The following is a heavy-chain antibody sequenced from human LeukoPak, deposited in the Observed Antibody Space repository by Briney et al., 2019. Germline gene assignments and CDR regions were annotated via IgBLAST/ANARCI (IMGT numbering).Heavy chain of an antibody. V-gene: IGHV4-34*01. CDR1: GASFSAYY. D-gene: IGHD3-22*01. Sequence: SETLSLTCAVYGASFSAYYWSWIRQRPGKGLEWIGEINHSGSTNYNPSLKSRVTISLDTSKNQFSLKLNSVTAADTAVYYCARGRHYYDSSGYYYNYWGQGTLVTVSS. CDR2: INHSGST. J-gene: IGHJ4*02. CDR3: ARGRHYYDSSGYYYNY.